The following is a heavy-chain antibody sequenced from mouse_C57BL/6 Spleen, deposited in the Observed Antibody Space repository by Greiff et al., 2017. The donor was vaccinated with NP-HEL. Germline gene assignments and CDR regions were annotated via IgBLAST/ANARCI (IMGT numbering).Heavy chain of an antibody. J-gene: IGHJ4*01. CDR2: ISSGGDYI. CDR3: TRIYYGNWVDY. Sequence: EVQGVESGEGLVKPGGSLKLSCAASGFTFSSYAMSWVRQTPEKRLEWVAYISSGGDYIYYADTVKGRFTISRDNARNTLYLQMSRLKSEDTAMYYCTRIYYGNWVDYWGQGTLVTVSS. D-gene: IGHD2-1*01. CDR1: GFTFSSYA. V-gene: IGHV5-9-1*02.